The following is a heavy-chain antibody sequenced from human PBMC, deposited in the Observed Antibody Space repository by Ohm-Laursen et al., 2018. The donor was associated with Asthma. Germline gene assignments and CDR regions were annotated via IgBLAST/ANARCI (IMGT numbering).Heavy chain of an antibody. D-gene: IGHD6-19*01. J-gene: IGHJ4*02. CDR2: ISGSGGNT. V-gene: IGHV3-23*01. CDR1: GFTFSSYA. CDR3: ARDPWGEAVAGRFDY. Sequence: SLRLSCAASGFTFSSYAMSWVRQAPGKGLEWVSAISGSGGNTYYADSVKGRFTISRDNSKNTLYLQMNSLRAEDTAVYYCARDPWGEAVAGRFDYWGQGALVTVSS.